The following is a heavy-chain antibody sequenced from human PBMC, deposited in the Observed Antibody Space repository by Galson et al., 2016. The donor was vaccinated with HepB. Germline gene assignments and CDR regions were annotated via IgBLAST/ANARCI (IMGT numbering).Heavy chain of an antibody. V-gene: IGHV3-21*01. J-gene: IGHJ4*02. Sequence: SLRLSCAASGFDFSSYGMAWVRQAPGKGLEWVSSLSGTTNYVFYADSVKGRFTISRDNAKNSVYLQMNSLTAEDTAFYYCVRGVFDSWGQGTLVTVSS. CDR3: VRGVFDS. CDR1: GFDFSSYG. CDR2: LSGTTNYV.